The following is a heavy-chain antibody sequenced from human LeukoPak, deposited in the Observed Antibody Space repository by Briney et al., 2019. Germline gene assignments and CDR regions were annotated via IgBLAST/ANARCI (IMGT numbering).Heavy chain of an antibody. CDR3: ARHIRQGYCSSTSCYTLGAFDI. CDR2: MHSNGNS. D-gene: IGHD2-2*02. Sequence: PSETLSLTCTVSGGSVSSDYWSWIRQPPGKGLEWIGYMHSNGNSAYNPSLSSRVTVSLDTSKNQFSLKLSSVTAADTAVYYCARHIRQGYCSSTSCYTLGAFDIWGQGTMVTVSS. V-gene: IGHV4-59*08. CDR1: GGSVSSDY. J-gene: IGHJ3*02.